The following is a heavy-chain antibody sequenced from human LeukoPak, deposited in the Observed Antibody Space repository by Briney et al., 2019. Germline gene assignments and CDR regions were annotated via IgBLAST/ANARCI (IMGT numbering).Heavy chain of an antibody. V-gene: IGHV3-53*01. CDR3: ARGIDY. CDR2: IYTGGGR. Sequence: GGSLRLSCAASGFTFSSYSMNWVRQAPGKGLEWVSVIYTGGGRYYADSVRGRFTISRDTSKNMVFLQMNSLRVEDTAVYYCARGIDYWGRGTLVAVSS. J-gene: IGHJ4*02. CDR1: GFTFSSYS.